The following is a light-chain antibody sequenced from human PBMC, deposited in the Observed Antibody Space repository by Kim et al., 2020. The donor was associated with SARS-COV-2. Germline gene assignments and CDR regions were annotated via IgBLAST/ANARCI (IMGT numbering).Light chain of an antibody. CDR3: MQGIYHPKT. J-gene: IGKJ1*01. Sequence: DVVMTQTPLSLSVTPGQPASISRKSSQSLLHSDEKTYLSWYLQKPGHSPQLLIYEVSSRFSGAPSRFSGSGSGTDFTLEISRVEAEDVGVYYCMQGIYHPKTFGQGTKVDIK. CDR2: EVS. V-gene: IGKV2-29*02. CDR1: QSLLHSDEKTY.